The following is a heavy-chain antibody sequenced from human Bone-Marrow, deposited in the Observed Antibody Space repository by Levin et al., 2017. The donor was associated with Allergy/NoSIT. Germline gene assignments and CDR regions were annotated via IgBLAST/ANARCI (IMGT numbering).Heavy chain of an antibody. CDR2: ISGSGGKT. V-gene: IGHV3-23*01. CDR3: AKDQYGDYTWVS. J-gene: IGHJ5*02. Sequence: GGSLRLSCVGSGFTFSNYGMGWVRQAPGKGLEWVSAISGSGGKTYYADSVKGRFTVYRDNSKNTLFLQMDSLRAEDTARYYCAKDQYGDYTWVSWGQGTLVTVSS. D-gene: IGHD4-17*01. CDR1: GFTFSNYG.